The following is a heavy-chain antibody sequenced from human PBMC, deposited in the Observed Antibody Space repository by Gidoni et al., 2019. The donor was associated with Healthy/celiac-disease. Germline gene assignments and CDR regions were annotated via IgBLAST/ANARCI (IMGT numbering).Heavy chain of an antibody. Sequence: EVQLVQSGAEVKKPGESLRISCKGSGYSFTRYWISWVRQMPGKGLEWRGRIDPSDSYTNYSPSFQGHVTISAGKSISTAYLQWSSLKASDTAMYYCAELRSGYPTGEYFQHWGQGTLVTVSS. CDR1: GYSFTRYW. D-gene: IGHD3-3*01. J-gene: IGHJ1*01. CDR3: AELRSGYPTGEYFQH. V-gene: IGHV5-10-1*03. CDR2: IDPSDSYT.